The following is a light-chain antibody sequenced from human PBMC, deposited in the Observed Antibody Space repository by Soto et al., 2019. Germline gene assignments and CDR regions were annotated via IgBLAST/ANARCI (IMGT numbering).Light chain of an antibody. CDR3: QQYNNWPPIT. Sequence: EIVLTQSPGTLSLSPGERGTLSCRASQNLGTLYLAWFQQKSGQAPRLLIYGASNRATGIPDRFSGSGSGTEFTLTISSLQSEDFAVYYCQQYNNWPPITFGQGTRLEIK. CDR1: QNLGTLY. V-gene: IGKV3D-15*01. CDR2: GAS. J-gene: IGKJ5*01.